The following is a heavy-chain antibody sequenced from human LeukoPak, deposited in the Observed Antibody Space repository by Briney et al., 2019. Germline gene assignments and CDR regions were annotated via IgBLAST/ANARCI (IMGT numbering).Heavy chain of an antibody. V-gene: IGHV3-23*01. CDR1: GFTFSSYA. CDR3: ARAERHYDTSGYFNY. J-gene: IGHJ4*02. CDR2: ISHSGATT. D-gene: IGHD3-22*01. Sequence: GGSLRLSCAASGFTFSSYAMSWVRQTPGKGLEWVSAISHSGATTYYADSVKGRFTISRDNSKNTLYLQMNSLRAEDTAVYYCARAERHYDTSGYFNYWGQGTLVTVSS.